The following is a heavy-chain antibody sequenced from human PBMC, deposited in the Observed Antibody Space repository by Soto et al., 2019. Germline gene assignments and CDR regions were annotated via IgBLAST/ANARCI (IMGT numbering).Heavy chain of an antibody. CDR3: ARKIFGVVITRNAFDI. CDR2: INHSGST. D-gene: IGHD3-3*01. CDR1: GGSFSGYY. V-gene: IGHV4-34*01. J-gene: IGHJ3*02. Sequence: PSETLSLTCAVYGGSFSGYYWSWIRQPPGKGLEWIGEINHSGSTNYNPSLKSRVTISVDTSKNQFSLKLSSVTAADTAVYYCARKIFGVVITRNAFDIWGQGTMVTVSS.